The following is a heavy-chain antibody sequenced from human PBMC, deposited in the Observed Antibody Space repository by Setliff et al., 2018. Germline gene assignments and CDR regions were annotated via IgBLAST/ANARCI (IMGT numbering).Heavy chain of an antibody. V-gene: IGHV4-38-2*01. D-gene: IGHD2-8*02. CDR1: GASISTYYY. Sequence: NPSETLSLTCDVSGASISTYYYWGWIRQPPGKGLEWIGNMYHSGSVYYNPSLKSRVTISVDTSKNQFSLKVTSVTAADTALYYCTVYNTGSSKDHYWGQGTPVTVSS. J-gene: IGHJ4*02. CDR2: MYHSGSV. CDR3: TVYNTGSSKDHY.